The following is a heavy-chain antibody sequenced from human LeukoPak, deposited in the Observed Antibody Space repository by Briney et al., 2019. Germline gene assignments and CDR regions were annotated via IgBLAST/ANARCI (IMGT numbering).Heavy chain of an antibody. CDR3: ATVRGYSYGYYFDY. V-gene: IGHV1-24*01. J-gene: IGHJ4*02. CDR1: GYTLTELS. Sequence: ASVKVSCKVSGYTLTELSMHWVRQAPGKGLEWMGGFDPEDGETIYAQKFQGRVTMTEDTSTDTAYMELSSLRSEDTAVYYRATVRGYSYGYYFDYWGQGTLVTVSS. CDR2: FDPEDGET. D-gene: IGHD5-18*01.